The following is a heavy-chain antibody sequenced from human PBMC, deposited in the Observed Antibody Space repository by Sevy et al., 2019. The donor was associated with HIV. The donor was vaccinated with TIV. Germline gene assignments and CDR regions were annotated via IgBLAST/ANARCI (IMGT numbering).Heavy chain of an antibody. J-gene: IGHJ4*02. Sequence: GGSLRLSCEASGFTFSSSAMGWVRQAPGKGLEWVSTFGGSGGTTYYEDSVKGRFTISRDNSKNTLYLQMNSLRAEDTALYYCARASMSSAYGPFDYWGQGTLVTVSS. CDR1: GFTFSSSA. CDR3: ARASMSSAYGPFDY. CDR2: FGGSGGTT. D-gene: IGHD5-12*01. V-gene: IGHV3-23*01.